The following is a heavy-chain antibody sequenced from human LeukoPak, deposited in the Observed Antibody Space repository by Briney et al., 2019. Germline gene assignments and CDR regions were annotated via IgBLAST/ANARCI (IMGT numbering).Heavy chain of an antibody. Sequence: GGSLRLSCAASGFTFSSYGMHWVRQAPGKGLEWVAFIRYDGSNKYYADSVKGRFTISRDNSKNTLYLQMNSLRAEDTAVYYCAKRNSIASAPGAFDIWGQGTMVTVSS. V-gene: IGHV3-30*02. D-gene: IGHD2/OR15-2a*01. J-gene: IGHJ3*02. CDR2: IRYDGSNK. CDR1: GFTFSSYG. CDR3: AKRNSIASAPGAFDI.